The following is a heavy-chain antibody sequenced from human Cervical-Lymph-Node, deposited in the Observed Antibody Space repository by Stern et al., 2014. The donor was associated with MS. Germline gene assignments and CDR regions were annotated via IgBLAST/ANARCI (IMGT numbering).Heavy chain of an antibody. CDR2: IYHSGST. V-gene: IGHV4-4*02. J-gene: IGHJ4*02. CDR3: ARLNYYDSSGSEGGNFDY. D-gene: IGHD3-22*01. Sequence: VQLQESGPGLVKPSGTLSLTCAVSGGSISSSNWWSWVRQPPGKGLEWIGEIYHSGSTNYNPSLKSRVTISVDKSKTHFSLKLSSVTAADTAVYYCARLNYYDSSGSEGGNFDYWGQGTLVTFSS. CDR1: GGSISSSNW.